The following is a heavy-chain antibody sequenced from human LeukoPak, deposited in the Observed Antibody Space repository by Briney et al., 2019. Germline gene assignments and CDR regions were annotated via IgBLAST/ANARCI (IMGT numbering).Heavy chain of an antibody. J-gene: IGHJ4*02. Sequence: SETLSLTCAVYGGSFSGYYWSWIRQPPGKGLEWIGEINHSGSTNYNPSLKSRVTISVNTSKNQFSLKLSSVTAADTAVYYCASSLRAGALSFFDYWGQGTLVTVSS. CDR3: ASSLRAGALSFFDY. V-gene: IGHV4-34*01. CDR1: GGSFSGYY. D-gene: IGHD3-10*01. CDR2: INHSGST.